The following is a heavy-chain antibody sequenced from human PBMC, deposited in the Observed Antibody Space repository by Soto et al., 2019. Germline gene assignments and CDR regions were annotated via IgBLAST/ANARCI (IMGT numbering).Heavy chain of an antibody. CDR3: AKDPARAYYYYYGMDV. CDR1: GFTFSSYG. CDR2: ISYDGSNK. V-gene: IGHV3-30*18. J-gene: IGHJ6*02. Sequence: GGSLRLSCAASGFTFSSYGMHWVRQAPGKGLEWVAVISYDGSNKYYADSVKGRFTISRDNSKNTLYLQMNSLRAEDTAVYYCAKDPARAYYYYYGMDVWGQGTTVTVSS.